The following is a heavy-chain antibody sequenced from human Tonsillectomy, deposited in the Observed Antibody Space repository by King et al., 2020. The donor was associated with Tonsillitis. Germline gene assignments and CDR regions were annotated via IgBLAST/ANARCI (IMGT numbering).Heavy chain of an antibody. CDR2: ISYDGSNK. V-gene: IGHV3-30*18. J-gene: IGHJ4*02. CDR3: AKDLLLSYYYDTGAGGFDY. CDR1: GFSFSSYG. D-gene: IGHD3-22*01. Sequence: VQLVESGGGVVQPGRSLRLSCAASGFSFSSYGMHWVRQAPGKGLEWVAVISYDGSNKYYADSVKGRFTISRDNSKNTVYLQMNSLRAEDSAVFYCAKDLLLSYYYDTGAGGFDYWGQGTLVTGSS.